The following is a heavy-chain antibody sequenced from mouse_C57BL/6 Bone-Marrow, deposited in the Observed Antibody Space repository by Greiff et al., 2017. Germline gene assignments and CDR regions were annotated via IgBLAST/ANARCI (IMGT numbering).Heavy chain of an antibody. CDR1: GFSLTSYG. CDR3: ARHGGDGRGYFDY. D-gene: IGHD3-3*01. V-gene: IGHV2-6-1*01. CDR2: IWSDGST. Sequence: QVQLKESGPGLVAPSQSLSITCTVSGFSLTSYGVHWVRQPPGKGLAWLVVIWSDGSTTYNSALKSRLSISKDNSKSQVFLKMNSLQTDDTAMYXCARHGGDGRGYFDYWGQGTTLTVSS. J-gene: IGHJ2*01.